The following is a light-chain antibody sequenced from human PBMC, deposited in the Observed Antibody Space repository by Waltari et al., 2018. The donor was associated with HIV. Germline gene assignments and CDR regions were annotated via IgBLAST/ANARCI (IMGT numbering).Light chain of an antibody. V-gene: IGLV1-44*01. CDR2: TNN. CDR3: AAWDDSLSGVV. CDR1: SSNIGNTP. Sequence: QSVMTQPPSASGTPGPSVTISCSGSSSNIGNTPVNWYQQLPGTAPKLLIYTNNQRPAGVPDRFAVSRSGTSASLAISGLQSEDEADYYCAAWDDSLSGVVFGGGTKLTVL. J-gene: IGLJ2*01.